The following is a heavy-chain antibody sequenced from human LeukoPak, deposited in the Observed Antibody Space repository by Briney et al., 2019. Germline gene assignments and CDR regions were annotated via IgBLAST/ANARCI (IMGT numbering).Heavy chain of an antibody. CDR1: GFTFSSYS. J-gene: IGHJ3*02. CDR3: ARDNVGLDAFDI. CDR2: ISGSGGST. V-gene: IGHV3-23*01. Sequence: GGSLRLSCEASGFTFSSYSMNWVRQAPGKGLEWVSAISGSGGSTYYADSVKGRFTISRDNSKNTLYLQMNSLRAEDTAVYYCARDNVGLDAFDIWGQGTMVTVSS.